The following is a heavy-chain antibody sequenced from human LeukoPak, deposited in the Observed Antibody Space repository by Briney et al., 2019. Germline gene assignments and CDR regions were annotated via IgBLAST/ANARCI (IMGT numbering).Heavy chain of an antibody. J-gene: IGHJ4*02. CDR3: AKGASRGGYSSRGGDY. CDR2: ISYDGSNK. Sequence: GRSLRLSCAASGFTFSSYAMHWVRQAPGKGLEWVAVISYDGSNKYYADSVKGRFTISRDNSKNTLYLQMNSLRAEDTAVYYCAKGASRGGYSSRGGDYWGQGTLVTVSS. CDR1: GFTFSSYA. D-gene: IGHD6-13*01. V-gene: IGHV3-30-3*01.